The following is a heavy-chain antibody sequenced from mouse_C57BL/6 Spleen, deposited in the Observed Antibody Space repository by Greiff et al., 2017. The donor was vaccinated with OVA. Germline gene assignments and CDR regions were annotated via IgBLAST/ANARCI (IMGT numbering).Heavy chain of an antibody. CDR2: ISYSGST. Sequence: DVQLQESGPGMVKPSQSLSLTCTVTGYSITSGYDWHWIRHFPGNKLEWMGYISYSGSTNYNPSLKSRISITHDTSKNHFFLKLNSVTTEDTATYYCARETVFYAMDYWGQGTSVTVSS. V-gene: IGHV3-1*01. D-gene: IGHD1-1*01. CDR1: GYSITSGYD. J-gene: IGHJ4*01. CDR3: ARETVFYAMDY.